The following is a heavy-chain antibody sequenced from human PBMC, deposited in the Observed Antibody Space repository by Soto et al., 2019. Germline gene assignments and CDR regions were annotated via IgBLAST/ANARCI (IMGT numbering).Heavy chain of an antibody. CDR2: ISYDGSNK. CDR3: ARVTAVADDYYNYGMDV. V-gene: IGHV3-30-3*01. J-gene: IGHJ6*02. D-gene: IGHD6-19*01. Sequence: PGGSLRLSCAASGFTFSSYAMHWVRQAPGKGLEWVAVISYDGSNKYYADSVKGRFTISRDNSKNTLYLQMNSLRGEDTAVYYCARVTAVADDYYNYGMDVWGQGTTVTVSS. CDR1: GFTFSSYA.